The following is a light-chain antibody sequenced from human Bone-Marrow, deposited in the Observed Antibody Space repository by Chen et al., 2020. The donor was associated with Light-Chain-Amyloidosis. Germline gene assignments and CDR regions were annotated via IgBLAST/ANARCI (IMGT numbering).Light chain of an antibody. CDR3: CSFAGTSTGYV. CDR2: DVG. V-gene: IGLV2-11*01. Sequence: QSALTQPRSVSGSPGQSVTISCTGTSSDVGGYNYVSWYQQHPGKVPKLLLYDVGERPSGVPDRFAGSKSGNTASLTISGLQAEDEADYYCCSFAGTSTGYVFGSMTTVTVL. J-gene: IGLJ1*01. CDR1: SSDVGGYNY.